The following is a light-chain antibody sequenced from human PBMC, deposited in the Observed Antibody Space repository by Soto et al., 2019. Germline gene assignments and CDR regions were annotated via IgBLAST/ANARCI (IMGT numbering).Light chain of an antibody. Sequence: DIQMTQSPSSVSASVGDRVTITCRASQGISTYLGWYQQKPGKAPKFLIYSASSWQSGVPSKFSGVGSGTEFTLTITDMQPDDVATYYCQQYYRYPWTFGQGTKVEI. CDR2: SAS. CDR3: QQYYRYPWT. V-gene: IGKV1-16*02. J-gene: IGKJ1*01. CDR1: QGISTY.